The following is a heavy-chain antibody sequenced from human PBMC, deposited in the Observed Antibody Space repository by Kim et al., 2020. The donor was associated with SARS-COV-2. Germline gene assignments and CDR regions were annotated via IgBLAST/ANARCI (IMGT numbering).Heavy chain of an antibody. D-gene: IGHD3-22*01. J-gene: IGHJ5*02. CDR3: AKEHYYDSSGYSWFDP. Sequence: SVKGRFTISRDNSKNTLYLQMNSLRAEDTAVYYCAKEHYYDSSGYSWFDPWGQGTLVTVSS. V-gene: IGHV3-23*01.